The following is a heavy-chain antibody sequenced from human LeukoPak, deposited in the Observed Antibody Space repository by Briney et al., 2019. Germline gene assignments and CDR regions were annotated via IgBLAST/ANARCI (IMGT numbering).Heavy chain of an antibody. CDR2: IYYSGST. D-gene: IGHD6-6*01. CDR1: GGSISSGDYY. V-gene: IGHV4-30-4*08. Sequence: PSETLSLTCTVSGGSISSGDYYWSWIRQPPGKGLEWIGYIYYSGSTYYNPSLKSRVTISVDTSKNQFSLKLSSVTAADTAVYYCARGVAARPAVSGPPDYWGQGTLVTVSS. CDR3: ARGVAARPAVSGPPDY. J-gene: IGHJ4*02.